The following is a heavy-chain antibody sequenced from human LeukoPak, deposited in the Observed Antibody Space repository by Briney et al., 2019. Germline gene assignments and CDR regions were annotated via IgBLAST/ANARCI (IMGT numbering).Heavy chain of an antibody. Sequence: SETLSLTCAVYGGSFSGYYWSWIRQPPGKGLEWIGEINHSGSTNYNLSLKSRVTISVDTSKNQFSLKLSSVTAADTAVYYCARNGRIAAARFYYWGQGTLVTVSS. CDR3: ARNGRIAAARFYY. V-gene: IGHV4-34*01. CDR2: INHSGST. CDR1: GGSFSGYY. J-gene: IGHJ4*02. D-gene: IGHD6-13*01.